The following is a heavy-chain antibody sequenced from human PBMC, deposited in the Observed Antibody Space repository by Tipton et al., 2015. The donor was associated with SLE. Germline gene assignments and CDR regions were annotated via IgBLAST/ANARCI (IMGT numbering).Heavy chain of an antibody. V-gene: IGHV4-39*07. CDR3: ASGILTGNAAFDI. Sequence: LRLSCSVSGGSITSSDFSWGWIRQPPGEGLESIGSIYCSGSPSYNPSLKSRVTISVDTSKNQFSLKLSSVTAADTAVYYCASGILTGNAAFDIWGPGTMVTVS. J-gene: IGHJ3*02. CDR2: IYCSGSP. CDR1: GGSITSSDFS. D-gene: IGHD3-9*01.